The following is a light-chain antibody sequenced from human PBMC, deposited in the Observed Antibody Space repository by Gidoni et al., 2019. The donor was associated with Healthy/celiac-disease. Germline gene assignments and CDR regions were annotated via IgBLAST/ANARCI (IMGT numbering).Light chain of an antibody. Sequence: DIQMPQSPSTLSASVGDRVTITCRASQSISSWLAWYQQKPGKAPKLLIYKASSLESGVPSRFSGSGSGTEFTLTISSLQPDDFATYYCQQYNSYSRTFXPXTKVDIK. CDR1: QSISSW. CDR2: KAS. V-gene: IGKV1-5*03. J-gene: IGKJ3*01. CDR3: QQYNSYSRT.